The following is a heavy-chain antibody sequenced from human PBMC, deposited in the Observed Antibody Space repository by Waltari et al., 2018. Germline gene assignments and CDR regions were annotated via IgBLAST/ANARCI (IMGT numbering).Heavy chain of an antibody. Sequence: QVQLQESGPGLVTPSQTLSLTCHVSGGSIRSGCYYLPWIRQRPGKGLEWIGYIYYSGSTYYKPSLKSRVTISVDTSKKQFSLKLTSVTAADTAVYYCARVNSSGFLNYYYYMDVWGKGTTVTVSS. CDR1: GGSIRSGCYY. CDR3: ARVNSSGFLNYYYYMDV. CDR2: IYYSGST. D-gene: IGHD3-22*01. V-gene: IGHV4-31*03. J-gene: IGHJ6*03.